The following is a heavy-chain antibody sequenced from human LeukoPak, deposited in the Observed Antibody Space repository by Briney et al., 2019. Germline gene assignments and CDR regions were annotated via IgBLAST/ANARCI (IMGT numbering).Heavy chain of an antibody. V-gene: IGHV3-74*01. CDR1: GFTFSKYW. J-gene: IGHJ3*02. CDR2: LTPDGIDT. Sequence: GGSLRLSCAASGFTFSKYWMHWVRQVPAKGLVWVAHLTPDGIDTYYADSVKGRFTVSRDNARNTVYLQMNNLRAEDTAVYYCARVGSGSVFDIWGQGTKVTVSS. D-gene: IGHD3-10*01. CDR3: ARVGSGSVFDI.